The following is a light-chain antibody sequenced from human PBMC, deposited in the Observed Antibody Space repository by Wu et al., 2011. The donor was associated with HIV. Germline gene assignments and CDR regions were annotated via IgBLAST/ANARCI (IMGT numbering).Light chain of an antibody. CDR3: QLRSS. J-gene: IGKJ2*03. CDR2: ATS. CDR1: QSVTSNY. Sequence: DTLLTQSPGTLSLSPGERATLSCRASQSVTSNYLAWYQQKPGQAPRLLIYATSNRATGIPDRISGSGSGTDFTLTISRLEPEDFAVYYCQLRSSFGQGTKLEIK. V-gene: IGKV3-20*01.